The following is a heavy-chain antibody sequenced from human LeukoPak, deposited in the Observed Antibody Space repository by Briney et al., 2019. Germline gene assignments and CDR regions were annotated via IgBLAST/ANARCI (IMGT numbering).Heavy chain of an antibody. D-gene: IGHD4-23*01. CDR3: ARGPHATVAPR. CDR1: GGSISSGSYY. Sequence: SQTLSLTCTVSGGSISSGSYYWSWIRQPAGKGLEWIGRIYTSGSTNYNPSLKSRVTISVDTSKNQFSLKLSSVTAADTAVYYCARGPHATVAPRWGQGTLVTVSS. CDR2: IYTSGST. V-gene: IGHV4-61*02. J-gene: IGHJ4*02.